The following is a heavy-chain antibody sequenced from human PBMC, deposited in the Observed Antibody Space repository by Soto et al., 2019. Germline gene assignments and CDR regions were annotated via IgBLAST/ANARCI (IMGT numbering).Heavy chain of an antibody. J-gene: IGHJ4*02. CDR2: ISYSGST. CDR1: GASISSYD. V-gene: IGHV4-59*01. Sequence: LSLTCTVSGASISSYDWSWIRRPPGKGLEWIGHISYSGSTNYKPSLKSRVTISVDTSKKQFSLKLTSVTAADTAVYYCARGRDGYNYPNFDYWGQGTLVTVSS. CDR3: ARGRDGYNYPNFDY. D-gene: IGHD5-12*01.